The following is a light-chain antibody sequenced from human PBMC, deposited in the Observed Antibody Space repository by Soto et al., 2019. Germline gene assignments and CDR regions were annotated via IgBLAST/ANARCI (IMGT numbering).Light chain of an antibody. CDR3: QHYNSYSEA. V-gene: IGKV1-9*01. J-gene: IGKJ1*01. CDR1: QGINIF. Sequence: DIQLTQSPSFLSASVGERVTITCRASQGINIFLAWFQQKPGKAPNLLISAASTLQSGVPSRFSGSGSGTEFTLTISSLQPDDFATYYCQHYNSYSEAFGQGTKVDIK. CDR2: AAS.